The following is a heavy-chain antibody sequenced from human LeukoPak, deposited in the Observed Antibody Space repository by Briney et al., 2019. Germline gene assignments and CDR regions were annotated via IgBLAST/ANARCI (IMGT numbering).Heavy chain of an antibody. CDR1: GFSLSTSGMC. J-gene: IGHJ4*02. Sequence: SGPALVKPTQTLTLTCTFSGFSLSTSGMCVNWIRQPPGKALEWLARIDWDDDKYYRTSLKTRLTISKDTSKTQVVLTMTNMDPVDTATYYCARTNSITGTNPFDYWGQGTLVTVSS. CDR3: ARTNSITGTNPFDY. CDR2: IDWDDDK. V-gene: IGHV2-70*11. D-gene: IGHD1-7*01.